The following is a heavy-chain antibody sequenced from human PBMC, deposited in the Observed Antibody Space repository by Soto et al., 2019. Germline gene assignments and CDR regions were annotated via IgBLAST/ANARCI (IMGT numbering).Heavy chain of an antibody. CDR1: VGSISSSSYY. D-gene: IGHD3-10*01. V-gene: IGHV4-39*01. J-gene: IGHJ4*02. CDR3: ARIYYGSGSYYYYFDY. CDR2: IYYSGST. Sequence: SETLSLTCTVSVGSISSSSYYWGWIRQPPGKGLEWIGSIYYSGSTYYNPSLKSRVTISVDTSKNQFSLKLSSVTAADTAVDYCARIYYGSGSYYYYFDYWGQGTLVTVSS.